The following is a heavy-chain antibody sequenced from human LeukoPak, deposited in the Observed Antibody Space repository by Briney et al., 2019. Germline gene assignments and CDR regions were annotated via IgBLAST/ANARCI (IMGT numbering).Heavy chain of an antibody. V-gene: IGHV1-18*01. D-gene: IGHD1-1*01. Sequence: ASVKVSCKASGYTFTSYGISWVRQAPGQGLEWMGWISAYNGNTNYAQKLQGRVTMTTDTSTSTAYVELRSLRSDDTAVYYCARDLRSTTDFDYWGQGTLVTVSS. CDR2: ISAYNGNT. J-gene: IGHJ4*02. CDR1: GYTFTSYG. CDR3: ARDLRSTTDFDY.